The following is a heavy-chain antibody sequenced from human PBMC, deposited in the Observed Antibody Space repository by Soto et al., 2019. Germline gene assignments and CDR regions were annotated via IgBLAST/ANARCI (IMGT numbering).Heavy chain of an antibody. CDR3: ASDGRGTVMGFRAGDWLDP. D-gene: IGHD5-18*01. V-gene: IGHV1-18*01. CDR1: GYTFTSYG. Sequence: QVQLVQSGAEVKKPGASVKVSCKASGYTFTSYGISWVRQAPGQGLEWMGWISAYNGNTNYAQKLQGRVTMTTDTPTSTAYTELTSPRSDDTDVYYCASDGRGTVMGFRAGDWLDPWGQGTLVTVAS. J-gene: IGHJ5*02. CDR2: ISAYNGNT.